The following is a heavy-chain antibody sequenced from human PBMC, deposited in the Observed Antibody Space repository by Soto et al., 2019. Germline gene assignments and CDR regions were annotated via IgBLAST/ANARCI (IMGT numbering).Heavy chain of an antibody. V-gene: IGHV1-2*02. Sequence: QVQLVQSGAEVKEPGDSVRVSCEASGYTFTAYYIHWVRQAPGQGREWMGWINPKFGDTTYAQDFQGRLTLTRDMSISTVYMDLSRLTSDDTAIYYCARNMDYYYGPGSGNGHGVWGQGTTVNVFS. CDR1: GYTFTAYY. CDR3: ARNMDYYYGPGSGNGHGV. D-gene: IGHD3-10*01. J-gene: IGHJ6*02. CDR2: INPKFGDT.